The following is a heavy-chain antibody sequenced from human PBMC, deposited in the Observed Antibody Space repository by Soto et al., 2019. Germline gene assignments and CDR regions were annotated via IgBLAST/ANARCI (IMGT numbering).Heavy chain of an antibody. J-gene: IGHJ4*02. CDR3: AKDSFYGGGSCYYLDY. V-gene: IGHV3-23*01. Sequence: PGGSLRLSCAASGFTFSSYAMSWVRQAPGKGLEWVSAISGSGGSTYYADSVKGRFTISRDNSKNTLYLQMNSLRAEDTAVYYCAKDSFYGGGSCYYLDYWGQGTLVTVYS. CDR2: ISGSGGST. D-gene: IGHD2-15*01. CDR1: GFTFSSYA.